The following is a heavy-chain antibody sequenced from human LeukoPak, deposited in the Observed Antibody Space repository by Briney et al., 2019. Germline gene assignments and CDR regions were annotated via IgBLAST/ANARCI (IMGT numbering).Heavy chain of an antibody. D-gene: IGHD1-26*01. CDR3: ARGPPSGATRFDY. CDR1: GYSISSGYY. Sequence: KSSETLSLTCAVSGYSISSGYYWSWIRQPAGKGPEWIGRIHSSGHTFYNPSLKSRFTLSVDTSKNQFSLRLSSVTAADTALYYCARGPPSGATRFDYWGQGNLDTVSS. J-gene: IGHJ4*02. V-gene: IGHV4-4*07. CDR2: IHSSGHT.